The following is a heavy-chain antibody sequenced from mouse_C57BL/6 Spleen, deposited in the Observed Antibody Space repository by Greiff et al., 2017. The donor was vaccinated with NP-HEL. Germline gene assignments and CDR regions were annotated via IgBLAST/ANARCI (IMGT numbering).Heavy chain of an antibody. J-gene: IGHJ2*01. CDR1: GYTFTSYW. Sequence: VQLQQPGAELVRPGSSVKLSCKASGYTFTSYWMHWVKQRPIQGLEWIGNIDPSDSETHYNQKFQDKATLTVDKSSSTAYMQLSSLTSEDSAVYYCARRAYDGYYPYYFDYWGQGTTLTVSS. V-gene: IGHV1-52*01. CDR3: ARRAYDGYYPYYFDY. CDR2: IDPSDSET. D-gene: IGHD2-3*01.